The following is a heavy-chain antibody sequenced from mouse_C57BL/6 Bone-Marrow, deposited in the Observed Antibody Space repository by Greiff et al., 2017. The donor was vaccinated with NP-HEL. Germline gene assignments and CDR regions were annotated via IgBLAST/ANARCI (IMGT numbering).Heavy chain of an antibody. J-gene: IGHJ2*01. CDR1: GFTFSNYW. V-gene: IGHV6-3*01. Sequence: EVQLVESGGGLVQPGGSMKLSCVASGFTFSNYWMNWVRQSPEKGLEWVAQIRLKSDNYATHYAESVKGRFTISRDDSKSSVYLQMNNLRAEDTGIYYCLDSSGYFDYWGQGTTLTVSS. CDR2: IRLKSDNYAT. D-gene: IGHD3-2*02. CDR3: LDSSGYFDY.